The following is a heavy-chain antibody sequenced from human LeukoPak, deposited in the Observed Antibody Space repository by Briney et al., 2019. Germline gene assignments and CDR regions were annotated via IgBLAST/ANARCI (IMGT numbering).Heavy chain of an antibody. V-gene: IGHV3-66*01. CDR3: ARDGFMRDYGDCGDY. Sequence: GGSLRLSCAASGFTVSSNYMSWVRQAPGKGLEWVSVIYSGGSTYYADSVKGRSTISRDNSKNTLYLQMNSLRAEDTAVYYCARDGFMRDYGDCGDYWGQGTLVTVSS. D-gene: IGHD4-17*01. CDR1: GFTVSSNY. CDR2: IYSGGST. J-gene: IGHJ4*02.